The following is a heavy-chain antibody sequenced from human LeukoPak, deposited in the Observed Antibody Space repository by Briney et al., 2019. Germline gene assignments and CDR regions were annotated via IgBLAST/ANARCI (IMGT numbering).Heavy chain of an antibody. CDR1: GVTFSSYW. J-gene: IGHJ5*02. V-gene: IGHV3-7*01. Sequence: GGSLRLSCADSGVTFSSYWMSSVRHALGKGLECVANIKEDGSEKYYVDSVRGRFTISRDNAKNSLYLQMNSLRAEDTAVYYCARDAPGGSYYGGLFDPWGEGSLVTVSS. CDR2: IKEDGSEK. CDR3: ARDAPGGSYYGGLFDP. D-gene: IGHD1-26*01.